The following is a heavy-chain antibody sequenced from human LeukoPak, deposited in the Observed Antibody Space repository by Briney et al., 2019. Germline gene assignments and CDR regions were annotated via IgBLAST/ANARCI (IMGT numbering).Heavy chain of an antibody. Sequence: GGSLRLSCAASGFTFSSYAMSWVRQAPGKGLEWVSAIGTAGDPYYPGSVKGRFTISRENAKNSLYLQMNSLRAGDTAVYYCARGYCSGGSCYFDYWGQGTLVTVSS. D-gene: IGHD2-15*01. J-gene: IGHJ4*02. CDR3: ARGYCSGGSCYFDY. CDR2: IGTAGDP. CDR1: GFTFSSYA. V-gene: IGHV3-13*05.